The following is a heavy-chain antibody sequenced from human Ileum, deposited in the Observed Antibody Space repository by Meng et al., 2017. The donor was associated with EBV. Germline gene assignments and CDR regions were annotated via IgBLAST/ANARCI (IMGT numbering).Heavy chain of an antibody. V-gene: IGHV4-4*02. CDR2: TSHSGST. CDR1: VSSTSRSVW. CDR3: ASSDYYRSDY. Sequence: QRQESVLGSVTPEGTRSPTCAVSVSSTSRSVWRSGVRQAPGKGVEWIGETSHSGSTNDSPSLKSRVPISLDKSKNQLTLKRNSVSAAVTAVYYCASSDYYRSDYWGQGTLVTVSS. J-gene: IGHJ4*02. D-gene: IGHD3-22*01.